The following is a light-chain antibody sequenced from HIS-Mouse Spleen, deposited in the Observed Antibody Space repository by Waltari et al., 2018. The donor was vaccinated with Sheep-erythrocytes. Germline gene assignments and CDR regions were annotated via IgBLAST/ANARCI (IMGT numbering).Light chain of an antibody. J-gene: IGKJ2*01. V-gene: IGKV3-11*01. CDR2: DAS. CDR3: QQRSNWYT. CDR1: QRGSSY. Sequence: EIVLTQSPATLSLSPGERATLSCRASQRGSSYLAWYQQKPGQAPRLLIYDASNRATGIPARFSGSGSGTDFTLTISSLEPEDFAVYYCQQRSNWYTFGQGTKLEIK.